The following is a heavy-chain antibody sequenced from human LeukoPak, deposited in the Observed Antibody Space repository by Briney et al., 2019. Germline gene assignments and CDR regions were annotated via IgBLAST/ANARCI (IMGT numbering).Heavy chain of an antibody. CDR3: ARDHVNNLRAGFDP. V-gene: IGHV1-69*05. CDR1: GGTFSIYA. Sequence: GASVKVSCKSSGGTFSIYAISWMRQPPGPGHEWMGGIIPIFGTANYAQKFQGRVTITTDESTRTACMELSSLRSEDTAVYYCARDHVNNLRAGFDPWGQGTLVTASS. D-gene: IGHD2/OR15-2a*01. CDR2: IIPIFGTA. J-gene: IGHJ5*02.